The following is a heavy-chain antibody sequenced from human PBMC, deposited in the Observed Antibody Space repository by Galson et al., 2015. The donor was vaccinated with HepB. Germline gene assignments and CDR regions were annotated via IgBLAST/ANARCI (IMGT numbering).Heavy chain of an antibody. D-gene: IGHD6-19*01. CDR2: FDPEDGET. CDR1: GYTLTELS. V-gene: IGHV1-24*01. Sequence: SVKVSCKVSGYTLTELSMHWVRQAPGKGLEWMGGFDPEDGETIYAQKFQGRVTMTEDTSTDTAYMELSSLRSEDTAVYYCATGPVAGTYYYYGMDVWGQGTTVTVSS. CDR3: ATGPVAGTYYYYGMDV. J-gene: IGHJ6*02.